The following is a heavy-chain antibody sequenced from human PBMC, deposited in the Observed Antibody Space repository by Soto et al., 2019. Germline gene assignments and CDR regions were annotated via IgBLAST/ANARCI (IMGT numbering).Heavy chain of an antibody. CDR3: AKDLISPGYCSSTSCYRY. D-gene: IGHD2-2*01. J-gene: IGHJ4*02. Sequence: PGGSLRLSCAASGFTFSSYAMSWVRQAPGKGLEWVSAISGSGGSTYYADSVKGRFTISRDNSKNTLYLQMNSLRAEDTAVYYCAKDLISPGYCSSTSCYRYWGQGTLVTVSS. CDR1: GFTFSSYA. CDR2: ISGSGGST. V-gene: IGHV3-23*01.